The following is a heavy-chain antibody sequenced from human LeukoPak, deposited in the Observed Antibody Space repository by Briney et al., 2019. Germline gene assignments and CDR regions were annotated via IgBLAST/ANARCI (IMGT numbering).Heavy chain of an antibody. V-gene: IGHV3-13*01. CDR1: GFTFSSYD. Sequence: PGGSLRLSCAASGFTFSSYDMHWVRHATGKGLEWVSAIGTAGDTYYPGSVKGRFTISRENAKNSLYLQMNSLRAGDTAVYYCARSTPLVGPGGYYYYGMDVWGQGTTVTVSS. D-gene: IGHD2-2*01. J-gene: IGHJ6*02. CDR2: IGTAGDT. CDR3: ARSTPLVGPGGYYYYGMDV.